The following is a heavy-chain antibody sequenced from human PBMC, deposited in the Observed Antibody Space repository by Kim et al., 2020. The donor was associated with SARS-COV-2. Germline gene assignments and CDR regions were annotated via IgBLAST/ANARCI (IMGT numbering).Heavy chain of an antibody. J-gene: IGHJ4*02. D-gene: IGHD4-17*01. CDR2: GGT. CDR3: ARGNGDYVY. Sequence: GGTNYAQKFQGRVTMTRDTSISTAYMELSRLRSDDTAVYYCARGNGDYVYCGQGTLVTVSS. V-gene: IGHV1-2*02.